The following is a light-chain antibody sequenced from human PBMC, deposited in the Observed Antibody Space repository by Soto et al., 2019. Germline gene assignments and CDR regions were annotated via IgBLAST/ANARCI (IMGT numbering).Light chain of an antibody. Sequence: EIVLTQSPGTLSLSPGERATLSCRASQYINTRLAWYQHRPGQAPRLLIYQTSLRAAGIPARFSASGSGTDFTLTISDVQPEDFALYYCHQRQTWPRTFGQGTTV. CDR1: QYINTR. CDR3: HQRQTWPRT. J-gene: IGKJ1*01. V-gene: IGKV3-11*01. CDR2: QTS.